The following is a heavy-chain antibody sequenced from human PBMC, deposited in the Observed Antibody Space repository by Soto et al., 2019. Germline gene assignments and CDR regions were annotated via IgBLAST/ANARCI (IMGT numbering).Heavy chain of an antibody. Sequence: GGSLRLSCAASGFTFSDHYMSWIRQAPGKGLELVSYISHSGTSIMYADSVKGRFIISRDNAKNSLFLQMNSLRAADTAIYYCARTARLVDYWGQGTLVTVSS. J-gene: IGHJ4*02. CDR1: GFTFSDHY. V-gene: IGHV3-11*01. CDR2: ISHSGTSI. CDR3: ARTARLVDY. D-gene: IGHD2-21*02.